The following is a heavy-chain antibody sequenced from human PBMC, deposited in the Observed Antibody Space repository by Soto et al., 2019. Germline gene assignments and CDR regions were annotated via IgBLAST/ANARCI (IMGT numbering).Heavy chain of an antibody. CDR3: ASPENIVTGG. V-gene: IGHV3-30-3*01. Sequence: QVQLVESGGGVVQPGRSLRLSCAASGFTFSSYAMHWVRQAPGKGLECVAVISYDGSNKYYADSVKGRFTISRDNAKNTLYLKMNSLRAEDTAVYYCASPENIVTGGWGQGTLVTVSS. CDR2: ISYDGSNK. CDR1: GFTFSSYA. J-gene: IGHJ4*02. D-gene: IGHD7-27*01.